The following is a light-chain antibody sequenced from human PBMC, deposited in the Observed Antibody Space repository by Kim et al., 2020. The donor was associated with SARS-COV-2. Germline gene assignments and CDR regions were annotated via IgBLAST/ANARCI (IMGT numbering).Light chain of an antibody. CDR2: DVN. J-gene: IGLJ3*02. CDR1: SSYLGAYNF. Sequence: GQSFTFSGGVTSSYLGAYNFVSLFQQHPGKAPKLMMYDVNKRPSGVSDRFSVSKSGSTASLTISWLQAEDEADYYCTSFATTKSCVFGGGTQLTVL. V-gene: IGLV2-14*04. CDR3: TSFATTKSCV.